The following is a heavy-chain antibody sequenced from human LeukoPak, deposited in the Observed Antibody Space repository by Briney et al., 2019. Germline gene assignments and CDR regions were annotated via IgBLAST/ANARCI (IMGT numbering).Heavy chain of an antibody. V-gene: IGHV3-30*18. J-gene: IGHJ4*02. CDR1: GFTFSSYS. CDR3: AKDLRSSSWYGGFDY. CDR2: ISYDGSNK. D-gene: IGHD6-13*01. Sequence: GGSLRLSCAASGFTFSSYSMNWVRQAPGEGLEWVAVISYDGSNKYYADSVKGRFTISRDNSKNTLYLQMNSLGAEDTAVYYCAKDLRSSSWYGGFDYWGQGTLVTVSS.